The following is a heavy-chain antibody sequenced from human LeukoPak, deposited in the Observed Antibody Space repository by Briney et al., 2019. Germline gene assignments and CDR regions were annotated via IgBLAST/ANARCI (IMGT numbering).Heavy chain of an antibody. CDR1: GFTFSSYS. D-gene: IGHD2-2*01. V-gene: IGHV3-21*01. J-gene: IGHJ3*02. Sequence: GGSLRLSCAASGFTFSSYSMNWVRQAPGKGLEWVSSISSSSSYIYYADSVKGRFTISRDNAKNSLYLQMNSLRAEDTAVYYCARDLVPATTASDAFDIWGQGTMVTVSS. CDR3: ARDLVPATTASDAFDI. CDR2: ISSSSSYI.